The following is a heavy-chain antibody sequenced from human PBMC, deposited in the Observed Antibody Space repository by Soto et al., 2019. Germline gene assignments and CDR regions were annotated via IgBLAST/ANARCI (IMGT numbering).Heavy chain of an antibody. CDR1: GFNFSRYW. CDR3: ARDLSSCSSARCYSYYYGMDV. J-gene: IGHJ6*02. CDR2: INSDGSRT. V-gene: IGHV3-74*01. Sequence: GGSLRLSCSASGFNFSRYWTHWVRQVPGRGLVWVSHINSDGSRTTYADSVKGRVTISRDNAKNTLYLQMNSLRAEDTAVYYCARDLSSCSSARCYSYYYGMDVWGQGTTVTVSS. D-gene: IGHD2-2*01.